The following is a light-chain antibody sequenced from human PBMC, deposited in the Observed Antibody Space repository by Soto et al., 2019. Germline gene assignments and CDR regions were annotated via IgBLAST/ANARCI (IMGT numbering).Light chain of an antibody. Sequence: DIQMTQSPSSLSASVGDRVTITCRASRGIGNYLSWYQLKPGKAPRLLIYAASNLQRGVPSRFTGSGSGTDFTLTINNLQPDDFAVYYCQQCFSIPPTFGHGTKVDIK. J-gene: IGKJ1*01. CDR2: AAS. CDR1: RGIGNY. V-gene: IGKV1-39*01. CDR3: QQCFSIPPT.